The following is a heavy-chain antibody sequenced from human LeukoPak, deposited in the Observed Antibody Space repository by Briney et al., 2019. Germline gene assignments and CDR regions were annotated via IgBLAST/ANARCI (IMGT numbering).Heavy chain of an antibody. V-gene: IGHV3-30*02. CDR1: GFTFSSYC. CDR3: AKDSVLRFLEWSNYYYYYYMDV. Sequence: GGSLRLSCAASGFTFSSYCMHWVRQAPGKGLEWVAFIRYDGSNKYYADSVKGRFTISRDNSKNTLYLQMNSLRAEDTAVYYCAKDSVLRFLEWSNYYYYYYMDVWGKGTTVTVSS. J-gene: IGHJ6*03. CDR2: IRYDGSNK. D-gene: IGHD3-3*01.